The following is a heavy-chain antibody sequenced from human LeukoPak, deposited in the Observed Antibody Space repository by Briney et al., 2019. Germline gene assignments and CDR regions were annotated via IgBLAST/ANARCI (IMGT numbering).Heavy chain of an antibody. J-gene: IGHJ4*02. CDR2: IYSGGNT. CDR1: GFSVTSSH. V-gene: IGHV3-66*01. Sequence: GGSLRLSCAASGFSVTSSHMSWVRQAPGKGLEWVSIIYSGGNTDYAGSMQGRFAISRDNSKNTLYLQMNSLRPEDTAVYYCARESAPHQGLDYWGQGTLVTVSS. CDR3: ARESAPHQGLDY.